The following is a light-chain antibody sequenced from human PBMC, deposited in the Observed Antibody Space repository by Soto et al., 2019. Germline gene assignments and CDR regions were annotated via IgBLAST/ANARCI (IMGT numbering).Light chain of an antibody. J-gene: IGKJ3*01. Sequence: DIQMTQSPSSLSASVGDRVTITCQASQDISNYLNWYQQKPGKAPKLLIYDASNLETGVRSRFSGSGSGTDFTFTICSLQPEDIATYYCQQYDNLLFTFGPGTKVDIK. CDR3: QQYDNLLFT. CDR1: QDISNY. V-gene: IGKV1-33*01. CDR2: DAS.